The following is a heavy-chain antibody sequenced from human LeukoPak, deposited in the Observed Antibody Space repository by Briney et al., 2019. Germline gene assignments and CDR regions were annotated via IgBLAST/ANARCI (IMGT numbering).Heavy chain of an antibody. CDR1: GGSISSYY. J-gene: IGHJ4*02. V-gene: IGHV4-59*01. Sequence: PSETLSLTCTVSGGSISSYYWSWIRQPPGKGLEWIGYIYYSGSTNYNPSLKSRVTISVDTSKNQFSLKLSSVTAADTAVYYCARSDGDSTFDYWGQGTLVTVSS. CDR2: IYYSGST. D-gene: IGHD2-21*01. CDR3: ARSDGDSTFDY.